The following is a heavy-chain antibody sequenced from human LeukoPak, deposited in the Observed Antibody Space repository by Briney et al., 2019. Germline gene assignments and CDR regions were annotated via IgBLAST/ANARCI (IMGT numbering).Heavy chain of an antibody. CDR2: ISYDGSNK. CDR1: GFTFSSDG. D-gene: IGHD3-22*01. J-gene: IGHJ4*02. Sequence: GGSLILSCAASGFTFSSDGMHWVRQAPGKGLEWGAGISYDGSNKYYADSVKGRFTISRDNSKNTLYLQMNSLRAEDTAVYYCAKGDSSGYYPLFDYWGQGTLVTVSS. CDR3: AKGDSSGYYPLFDY. V-gene: IGHV3-30*18.